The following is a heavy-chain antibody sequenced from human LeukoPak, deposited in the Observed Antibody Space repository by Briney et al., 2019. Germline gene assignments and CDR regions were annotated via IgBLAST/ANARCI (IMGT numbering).Heavy chain of an antibody. Sequence: PGGSLRLSCAASGFTFISYWLTWVRQAPGKGLEWVANIKQDGSEKYYVGSVKGRFTISRDNAKNTLYLQMNSLRAEDTAVYYWGRGGGGYSYGGIYYYYYMDVWGKGTTVTVSS. D-gene: IGHD5-18*01. CDR2: IKQDGSEK. J-gene: IGHJ6*03. V-gene: IGHV3-7*01. CDR1: GFTFISYW. CDR3: GRGGGGYSYGGIYYYYYMDV.